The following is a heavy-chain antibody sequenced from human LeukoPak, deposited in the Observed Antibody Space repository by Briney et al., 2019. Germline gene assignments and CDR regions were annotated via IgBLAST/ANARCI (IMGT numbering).Heavy chain of an antibody. D-gene: IGHD3-10*01. CDR3: ASEYYGSGSYFLTGFDI. CDR2: ISAYNGNT. J-gene: IGHJ3*02. V-gene: IGHV1-18*04. CDR1: GYTFTSYG. Sequence: ASVKLSCKASGYTFTSYGISWVRQAPGQGLEWMGWISAYNGNTNYAQKLQGRVTMTTDNSKSTAYVELKSLRSDDTAVYYCASEYYGSGSYFLTGFDIWCQGTMVTVSS.